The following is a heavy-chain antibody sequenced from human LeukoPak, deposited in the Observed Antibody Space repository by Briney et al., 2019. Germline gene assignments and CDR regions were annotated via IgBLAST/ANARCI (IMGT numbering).Heavy chain of an antibody. CDR3: AKEDCSSTSCYAGYFDY. CDR1: GFTFSSYG. V-gene: IGHV3-30*18. CDR2: ISYDGSNK. J-gene: IGHJ4*02. Sequence: PGGSLRLSCAASGFTFSSYGMHWVRQAPGKGLEGGAVISYDGSNKFYADSVKGRFTISRDNSKNTLYLQMNSLRAEDTAVYYCAKEDCSSTSCYAGYFDYWGQGTLVTVSS. D-gene: IGHD2-2*01.